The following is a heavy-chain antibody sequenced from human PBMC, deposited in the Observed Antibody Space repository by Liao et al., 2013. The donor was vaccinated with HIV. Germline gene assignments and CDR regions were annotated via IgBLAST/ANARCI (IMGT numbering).Heavy chain of an antibody. CDR1: GGSISNSSYY. Sequence: QLQLEESGPGLVKPSETLSLTCTVSGGSISNSSYYWNWVRQPAGKGLEWIGRIYTTGSTNYNPSLHGRVSMSTDTSRNQISLNLTSVTAADTAFYYCVRARLFGPDYWGQGALVTVSS. CDR3: VRARLFGPDY. V-gene: IGHV4-61*02. CDR2: IYTTGST. J-gene: IGHJ4*02. D-gene: IGHD3-3*01.